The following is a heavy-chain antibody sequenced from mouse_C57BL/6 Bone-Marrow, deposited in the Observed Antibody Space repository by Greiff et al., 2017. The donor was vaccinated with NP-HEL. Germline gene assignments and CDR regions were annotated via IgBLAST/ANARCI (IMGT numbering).Heavy chain of an antibody. V-gene: IGHV1-69*01. CDR2: IDPSDSYT. Sequence: QVQLQQSGAELVMPGASVKLSCKASGYTFTSYWMHWVKQRPGQGLEWIGEIDPSDSYTNYNQKFKGKSTLTVDKSSSTAYMQLSSLTSEDSAVYYCARDDSNWGQGTTLTVSS. CDR3: ARDDSN. D-gene: IGHD1-1*01. J-gene: IGHJ2*01. CDR1: GYTFTSYW.